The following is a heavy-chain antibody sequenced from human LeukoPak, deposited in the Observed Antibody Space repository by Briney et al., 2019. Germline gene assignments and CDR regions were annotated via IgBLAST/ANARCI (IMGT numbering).Heavy chain of an antibody. CDR3: ARARDGYIEYYFDY. V-gene: IGHV3-53*04. CDR1: RFTVSSNY. D-gene: IGHD5-24*01. Sequence: GGSLRLSCAASRFTVSSNYMSWVRQAPGKGLEWVSVIYSGGSTYYADSVKGRFTISRHNSKNTLYLQMNSLRAEDTAVYYCARARDGYIEYYFDYWGQGTLVTVSS. CDR2: IYSGGST. J-gene: IGHJ4*02.